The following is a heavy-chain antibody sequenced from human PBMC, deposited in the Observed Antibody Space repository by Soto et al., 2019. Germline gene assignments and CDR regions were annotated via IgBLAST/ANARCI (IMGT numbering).Heavy chain of an antibody. Sequence: VQLVQSGAEVKKPGSSVKVSCKASGGTFSSYAISWVRQAPGKGLEWVSSISSSSSYTYYADSVKGRFTISRDNAKNSLYLQMNSLRAEDTAVYYCARDPIAVAGTLVGFDYWGQGTLVTVSS. CDR3: ARDPIAVAGTLVGFDY. CDR1: GGTFSSYA. D-gene: IGHD6-19*01. J-gene: IGHJ4*02. CDR2: ISSSSSYT. V-gene: IGHV3-21*01.